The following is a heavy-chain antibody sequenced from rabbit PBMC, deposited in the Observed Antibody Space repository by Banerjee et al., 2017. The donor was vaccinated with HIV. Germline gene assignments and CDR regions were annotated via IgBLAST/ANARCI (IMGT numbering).Heavy chain of an antibody. CDR1: GFDFSSYG. V-gene: IGHV1S47*01. J-gene: IGHJ4*01. D-gene: IGHD4-1*01. CDR3: VRDREWLGSNL. Sequence: QEQLVESGGGLVQPGGSLKLSCKASGFDFSSYGVSWVRQAPGKGLEWIGYIDPVFGSTYYASWVNGRFTISSHNAQNTLYLQLNSLTAADTATYFCVRDREWLGSNLWGPGTLVTVS. CDR2: IDPVFGST.